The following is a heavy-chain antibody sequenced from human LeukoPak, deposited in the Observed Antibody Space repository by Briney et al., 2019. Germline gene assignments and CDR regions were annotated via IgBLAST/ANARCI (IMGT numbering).Heavy chain of an antibody. CDR1: GFTFSSYA. CDR2: ISYDGSNK. D-gene: IGHD6-19*01. V-gene: IGHV3-30*04. Sequence: GGSLRLSCAASGFTFSSYAMHWVRQAPGKGLEWVAVISYDGSNKYYADSVKGRFTISRDNSKNTLYLQMNSPRAEDTAVYYCARNVPRSGWYYFDYWGQGTLVTVSS. J-gene: IGHJ4*02. CDR3: ARNVPRSGWYYFDY.